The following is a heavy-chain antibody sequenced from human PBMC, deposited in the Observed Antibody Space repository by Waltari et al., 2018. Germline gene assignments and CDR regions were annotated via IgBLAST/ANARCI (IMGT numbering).Heavy chain of an antibody. Sequence: EVQLVESGGGLVQPGGSLRPSCPASGFPFSLSWMHWVRQVPGKGLVWVSRSNSDGSSISYADSVKGRFTIYKDNAKNTVYLQMNSLRDDDTAIYYCARGARRTTVTTGWWYFDVWGRGTLVTVSS. CDR3: ARGARRTTVTTGWWYFDV. D-gene: IGHD4-17*01. V-gene: IGHV3-74*01. CDR2: SNSDGSSI. CDR1: GFPFSLSW. J-gene: IGHJ2*01.